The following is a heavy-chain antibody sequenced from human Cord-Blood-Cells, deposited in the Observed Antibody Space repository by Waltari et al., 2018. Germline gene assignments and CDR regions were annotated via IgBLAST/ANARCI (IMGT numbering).Heavy chain of an antibody. CDR2: FDPEDGET. D-gene: IGHD2-15*01. J-gene: IGHJ3*02. V-gene: IGHV1-24*01. Sequence: QVQLVQSGAEVKKPGASVKVSCKVSGYTLTELSMHWVRQAPGKGLEWMGGFDPEDGETIYEQKCQGRVTMTEDTSTDTAYMELSSLRSEDTAVYYCATVGGYCSGGSCYRAFDIWGQGTMVTVSS. CDR3: ATVGGYCSGGSCYRAFDI. CDR1: GYTLTELS.